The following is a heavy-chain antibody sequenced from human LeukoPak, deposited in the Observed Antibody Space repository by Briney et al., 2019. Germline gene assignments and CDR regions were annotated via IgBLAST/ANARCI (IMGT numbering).Heavy chain of an antibody. J-gene: IGHJ6*02. CDR3: AKDVGSGPYYGMDV. Sequence: PGGSLRLSCAASGFTFSSYAMSWVRQAPGKGLEGVSAISGSGGSTYYADSVKGRFTISRDNSKNTLYLQMNSLRAEDTAVYYCAKDVGSGPYYGMDVWGQGTTVTVSS. D-gene: IGHD6-19*01. CDR2: ISGSGGST. V-gene: IGHV3-23*01. CDR1: GFTFSSYA.